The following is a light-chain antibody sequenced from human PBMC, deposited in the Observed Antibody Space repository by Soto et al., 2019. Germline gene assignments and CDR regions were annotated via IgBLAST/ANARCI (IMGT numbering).Light chain of an antibody. CDR3: QQYGSSPGLT. V-gene: IGKV3-20*01. J-gene: IGKJ4*01. CDR1: QSISSSY. CDR2: GAS. Sequence: EIVLTQSPGTLSLSPGKRATLSCRASQSISSSYLAWYQQKPGQAPRLLIYGASSRATGIPDRFSGSGSGTDFTLTISRLEPEDFAVYYCQQYGSSPGLTVGGGTKVDIK.